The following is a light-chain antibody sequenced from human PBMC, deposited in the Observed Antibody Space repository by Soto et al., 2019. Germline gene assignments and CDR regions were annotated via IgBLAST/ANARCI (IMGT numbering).Light chain of an antibody. J-gene: IGLJ1*01. CDR3: SSYTSSSTYV. V-gene: IGLV2-14*03. Sequence: QSVLTQPASVSGSPGQSITISCTGTISDIGTYNYVSWYQHHPGKAPKLIIYDVTNRPSGISNRFSGSKSGNTASLTISGLQTEDEADYFCSSYTSSSTYVFGTETQLTVL. CDR1: ISDIGTYNY. CDR2: DVT.